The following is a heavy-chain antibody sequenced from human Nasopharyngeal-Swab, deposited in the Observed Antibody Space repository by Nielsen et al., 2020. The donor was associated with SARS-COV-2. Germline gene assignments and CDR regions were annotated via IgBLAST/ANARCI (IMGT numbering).Heavy chain of an antibody. CDR3: ARWDCGGDCYSDY. CDR2: ISAYNGNT. V-gene: IGHV1-18*01. CDR1: GYTFTSYG. D-gene: IGHD2-21*02. J-gene: IGHJ4*02. Sequence: ASVKVSCKASGYTFTSYGISWVRQAPGQGLEWMGWISAYNGNTNYAQKFQGRVTMTRNTSISTAYMELSSLRSEDTAVYYCARWDCGGDCYSDYWGQGTLVTVSS.